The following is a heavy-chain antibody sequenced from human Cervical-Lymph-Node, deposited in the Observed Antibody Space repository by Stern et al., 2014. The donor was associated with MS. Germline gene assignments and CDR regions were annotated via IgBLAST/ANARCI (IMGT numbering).Heavy chain of an antibody. Sequence: EVQLVESGAEVKKPGESLRISCEVSGFRFTNNWIGWVRQMPGKGLEWMGSIYPGDHATRYAPSFQGKVTILVDKSTTTTYLDLSRYKHSDTAIYYCARREHGYMGIDYWGQGTLVTVSS. CDR1: GFRFTNNW. CDR2: IYPGDHAT. J-gene: IGHJ4*02. V-gene: IGHV5-51*03. D-gene: IGHD1-1*01. CDR3: ARREHGYMGIDY.